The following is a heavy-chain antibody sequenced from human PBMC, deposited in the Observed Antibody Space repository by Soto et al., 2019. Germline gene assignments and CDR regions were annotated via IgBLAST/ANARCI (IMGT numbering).Heavy chain of an antibody. Sequence: PSETLSLTCTVSGGSIGNSYWSWIRQSPGKGLEWIGFIYYSGSSNYNPSLMSRVSISVDTSKNQFSLKLSSVTAADTAVYYCARHSSSWPIFDYWGQGTLVTSPQ. CDR1: GGSIGNSY. V-gene: IGHV4-59*08. D-gene: IGHD6-13*01. J-gene: IGHJ4*02. CDR3: ARHSSSWPIFDY. CDR2: IYYSGSS.